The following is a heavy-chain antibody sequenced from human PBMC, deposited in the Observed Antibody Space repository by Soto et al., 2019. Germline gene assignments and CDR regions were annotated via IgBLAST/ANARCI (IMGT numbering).Heavy chain of an antibody. D-gene: IGHD1-1*01. CDR1: GASISGFY. Sequence: SETLSLTCTVSGASISGFYWSWIRKSAGKGLEWIGRIYATGTTDYNPSLKSRVMMSVDTSKKQFSLKLRSVTAADTAVYYCVRDGTKTLRDWFDPWGQGVSVTVSS. V-gene: IGHV4-4*07. CDR3: VRDGTKTLRDWFDP. CDR2: IYATGTT. J-gene: IGHJ5*02.